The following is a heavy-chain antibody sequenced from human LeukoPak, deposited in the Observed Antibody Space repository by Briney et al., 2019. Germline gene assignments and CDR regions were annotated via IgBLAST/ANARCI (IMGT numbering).Heavy chain of an antibody. V-gene: IGHV3-21*04. CDR2: ISSSSSYI. D-gene: IGHD5-18*01. Sequence: KSGGSLRLSCAASGFTFSSYSMNWVRQAPGKGLEWVSSISSSSSYIYYADSVKGRFTISRDNAKNSLYLQMNSLRAEDTAVYYCARDPGDSLYYFDYWGQGTLVTVSS. J-gene: IGHJ4*02. CDR1: GFTFSSYS. CDR3: ARDPGDSLYYFDY.